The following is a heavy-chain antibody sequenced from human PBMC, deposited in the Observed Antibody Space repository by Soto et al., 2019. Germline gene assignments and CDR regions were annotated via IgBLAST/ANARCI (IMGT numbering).Heavy chain of an antibody. CDR2: IWYDGSNQ. Sequence: QVQLVESGGGVVQPGRSLRLSCAASGFSFSSYIMHWVRQAPGKGLEWVAIIWYDGSNQYFADSVKGRFTISRDNSKNTLYLQMNSLRAEDTAVYYCAREEVREMATIFFDYWGQGTLVTVSS. CDR3: AREEVREMATIFFDY. D-gene: IGHD5-12*01. J-gene: IGHJ4*02. V-gene: IGHV3-33*01. CDR1: GFSFSSYI.